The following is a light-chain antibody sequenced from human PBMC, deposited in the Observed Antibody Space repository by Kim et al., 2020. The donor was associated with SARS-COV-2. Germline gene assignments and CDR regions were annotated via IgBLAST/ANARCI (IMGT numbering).Light chain of an antibody. J-gene: IGKJ4*01. CDR3: QQYDSSPLT. CDR1: QSVSSSY. V-gene: IGKV3D-20*01. Sequence: EIVLTQSPATLSLSPGERATLSCRASQSVSSSYLAWYQQKPGLAPRLLMYDASSRATGIPDRFSGSGSGTDFTLIISRLQPEDFAVYYCQQYDSSPLTFGGGTKLDIK. CDR2: DAS.